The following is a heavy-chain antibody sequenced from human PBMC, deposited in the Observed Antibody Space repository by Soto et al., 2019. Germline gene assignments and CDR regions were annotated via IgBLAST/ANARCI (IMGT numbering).Heavy chain of an antibody. CDR2: IIPIFGTA. D-gene: IGHD6-6*01. CDR3: ARAEVKRAARRPGGPSYYYGMEV. V-gene: IGHV1-69*01. J-gene: IGHJ6*02. Sequence: QVQLVQSGAEVKKPGSSVKVSCKASGGTFSSYAISWVRQAPGQGLEWMGGIIPIFGTAKYAPKFQGRVSITPDDFMNTAYMELCSVRSEDTGLYYCARAEVKRAARRPGGPSYYYGMEVWGQGTTVTFSS. CDR1: GGTFSSYA.